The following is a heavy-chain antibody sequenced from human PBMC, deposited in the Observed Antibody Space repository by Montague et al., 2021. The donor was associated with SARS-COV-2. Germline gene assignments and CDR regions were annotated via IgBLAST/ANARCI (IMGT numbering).Heavy chain of an antibody. Sequence: SETLSLTCADSGVSITSTNWWSLVRQPPGKGLEWIGEISYGGIATYNPSLKSRATISMDRSRNLFSLKLSSVTAADTAIYYCAGKVLTVPADYWGQGTLVTVS. CDR2: ISYGGIA. V-gene: IGHV4-4*02. D-gene: IGHD4-11*01. CDR1: GVSITSTNW. J-gene: IGHJ4*02. CDR3: AGKVLTVPADY.